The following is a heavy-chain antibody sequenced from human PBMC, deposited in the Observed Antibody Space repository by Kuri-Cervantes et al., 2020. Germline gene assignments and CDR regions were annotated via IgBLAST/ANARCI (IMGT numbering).Heavy chain of an antibody. CDR3: ARVSKAYDILTRSNAFDI. CDR2: ISSSSSYI. Sequence: GESLKISCAASGFTFSSYSMNWVRQAPGKGLEWVSSISSSSSYIYYADSVKGRFTIFRDNAKNSLYLQMNSLRAEDTAVYYCARVSKAYDILTRSNAFDIWGQGTMVTVSS. D-gene: IGHD3-9*01. CDR1: GFTFSSYS. V-gene: IGHV3-21*01. J-gene: IGHJ3*02.